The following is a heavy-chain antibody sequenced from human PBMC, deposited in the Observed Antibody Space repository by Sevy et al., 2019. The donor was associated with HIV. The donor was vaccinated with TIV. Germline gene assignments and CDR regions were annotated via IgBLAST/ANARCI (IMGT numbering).Heavy chain of an antibody. J-gene: IGHJ4*02. CDR3: ARAHITMVRGAWDY. CDR2: INHSGST. D-gene: IGHD3-10*01. V-gene: IGHV4-34*01. Sequence: SETLSRTCAVYGGSFSGYYWSWIRQPPGKGLEWIGEINHSGSTNYNPSLKSRVTISVDMSKNQFSLKLSSVTAADTAVYYCARAHITMVRGAWDYWGQGTLVTVSS. CDR1: GGSFSGYY.